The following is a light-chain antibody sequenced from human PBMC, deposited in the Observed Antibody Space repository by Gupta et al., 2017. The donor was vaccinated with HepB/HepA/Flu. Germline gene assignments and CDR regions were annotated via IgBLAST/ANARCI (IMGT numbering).Light chain of an antibody. Sequence: EIVLTQSPGTLSLSPGERVTLSFRASASVSSGYVASYHQKPGRAPTLLMHTTSTSATGVPDRVSGSRAGGTFSVTIIGLVTQDFAVTYCWQEWGSPRTFGQGTKLELK. CDR1: ASVSSGY. CDR3: WQEWGSPRT. J-gene: IGKJ1*01. V-gene: IGKV3-20*01. CDR2: TTS.